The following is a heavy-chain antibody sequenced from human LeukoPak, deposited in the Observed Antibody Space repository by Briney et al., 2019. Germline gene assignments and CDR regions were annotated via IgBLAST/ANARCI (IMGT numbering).Heavy chain of an antibody. V-gene: IGHV4-39*07. CDR2: IYYSGST. CDR1: GGSISSSSYY. D-gene: IGHD6-19*01. J-gene: IGHJ4*02. Sequence: SETLSLTCTVSGGSISSSSYYWGWIRQPPGKGLEWIGSIYYSGSTYYNPSLKSRVTISVDTSKNQFSLKLSSVTAADTAVYYRARDQWLSYFDYWGQGTLVTVSS. CDR3: ARDQWLSYFDY.